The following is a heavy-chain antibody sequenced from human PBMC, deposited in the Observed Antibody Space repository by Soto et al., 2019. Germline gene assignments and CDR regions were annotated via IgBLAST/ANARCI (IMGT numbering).Heavy chain of an antibody. CDR2: IYYSGST. D-gene: IGHD3-9*01. Sequence: QVQLQESGPGLVKPSQTLSLTCTVSGGSISSGGYYWSWIRQHPGKGLGWIGYIYYSGSTYYNPSLKSRVTISVDPSKNQFSLKLSSVTAADTAVYYCARPILTGYYTDAFDIWGQGTMVTVSS. J-gene: IGHJ3*02. CDR1: GGSISSGGYY. V-gene: IGHV4-31*03. CDR3: ARPILTGYYTDAFDI.